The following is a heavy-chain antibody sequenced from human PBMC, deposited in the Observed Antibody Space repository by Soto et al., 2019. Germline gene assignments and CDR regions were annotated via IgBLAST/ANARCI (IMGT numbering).Heavy chain of an antibody. D-gene: IGHD5-12*01. Sequence: PGESLKISCKGSGYNFKTYWIAWVRQMPGQGLEWMAIIYPGDSDTTYSPSFQGQVTISVDKTITTAYLQLSSLKASDTAMYYCARQQHDMATINNNAFDIWGQGTMVTVSS. V-gene: IGHV5-51*01. CDR3: ARQQHDMATINNNAFDI. CDR2: IYPGDSDT. CDR1: GYNFKTYW. J-gene: IGHJ3*02.